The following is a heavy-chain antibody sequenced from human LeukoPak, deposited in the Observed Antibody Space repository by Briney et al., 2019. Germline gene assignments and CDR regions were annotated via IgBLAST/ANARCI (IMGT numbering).Heavy chain of an antibody. CDR1: GFTFSSYA. V-gene: IGHV3-30-3*01. D-gene: IGHD3-22*01. Sequence: PGRSLRLSCAASGFTFSSYAMHWVRQAPGKGLEWVAVISYDGSNKYYAGSVKGRFTISRDNSKNTLYLQMNSLRAEDTAVYYCARSHHPYDSSGYYLNYFDYWGQGTLVTVSS. J-gene: IGHJ4*02. CDR2: ISYDGSNK. CDR3: ARSHHPYDSSGYYLNYFDY.